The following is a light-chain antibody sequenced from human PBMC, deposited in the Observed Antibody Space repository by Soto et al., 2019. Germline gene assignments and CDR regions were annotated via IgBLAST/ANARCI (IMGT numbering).Light chain of an antibody. Sequence: QSALTQPASVSGSPGQSITISCTGTSSDVGGYNYVSWYQQHPGKAPKLMIFEVNTRPSGVSNRFSGSKSGNTASLTVSGLQAEDEADYYCSSYAGSNNVVFGGGTKLTVL. J-gene: IGLJ2*01. CDR3: SSYAGSNNVV. CDR1: SSDVGGYNY. CDR2: EVN. V-gene: IGLV2-14*01.